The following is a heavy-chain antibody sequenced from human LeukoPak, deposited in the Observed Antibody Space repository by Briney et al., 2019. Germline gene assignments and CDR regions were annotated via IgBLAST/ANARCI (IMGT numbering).Heavy chain of an antibody. CDR2: IKDDGRDK. J-gene: IGHJ4*02. V-gene: IGHV3-7*03. D-gene: IGHD3/OR15-3a*01. Sequence: GGSLRLSCTASGFTFRSYWMTWVRQAPGKGLEWVANIKDDGRDKKYVDSVKGRFTISRDNAKNSLYLQMSSLTAEDTAVYYCARGPGTGFDSWGQGTLVTVSS. CDR1: GFTFRSYW. CDR3: ARGPGTGFDS.